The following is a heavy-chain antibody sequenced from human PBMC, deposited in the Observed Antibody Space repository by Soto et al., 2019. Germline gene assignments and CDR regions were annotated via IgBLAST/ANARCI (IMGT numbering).Heavy chain of an antibody. CDR3: AKGTGTTFYYYGMDV. V-gene: IGHV3-23*01. J-gene: IGHJ6*02. Sequence: SGGSLRLSCAASGFTFSSYAMSWVRQAPGKGLEWVSAISGSGGSTYYADSVKGRFTISRDNSKNTLYLQMNSLRAEDTAVYYCAKGTGTTFYYYGMDVWRQGTTVTVSS. CDR1: GFTFSSYA. CDR2: ISGSGGST. D-gene: IGHD1-7*01.